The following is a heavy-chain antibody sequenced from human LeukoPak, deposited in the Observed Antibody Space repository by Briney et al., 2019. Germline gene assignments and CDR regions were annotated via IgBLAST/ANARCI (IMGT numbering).Heavy chain of an antibody. Sequence: GGSLRLSCAASGFTFSSYWMSWVRQAPGKGLEWVANIKQDGSEKYYVDSVKGRLTISRDNAKNSLYLQMNSLRAEDTAVYFCSRDRDTMDYWGQGTLVTVSS. V-gene: IGHV3-7*01. CDR1: GFTFSSYW. D-gene: IGHD3-3*01. CDR2: IKQDGSEK. CDR3: SRDRDTMDY. J-gene: IGHJ4*02.